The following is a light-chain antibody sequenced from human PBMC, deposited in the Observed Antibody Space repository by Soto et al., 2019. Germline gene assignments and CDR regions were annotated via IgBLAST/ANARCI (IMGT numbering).Light chain of an antibody. Sequence: QSVLTQPPSVSAAPGQTVTISCSGSSSNIGTYYISWYQHLPGAAPKLLIDDNNMRPSGIPDRFSASKSGTSGTLGINGLQTGDEADYYCGTWDSSLSVVVFGGGTKLTVL. V-gene: IGLV1-51*01. CDR3: GTWDSSLSVVV. CDR2: DNN. J-gene: IGLJ2*01. CDR1: SSNIGTYY.